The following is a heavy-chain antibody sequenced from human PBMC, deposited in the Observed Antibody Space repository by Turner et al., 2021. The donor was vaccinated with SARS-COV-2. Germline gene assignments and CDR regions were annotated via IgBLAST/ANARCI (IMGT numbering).Heavy chain of an antibody. D-gene: IGHD3-10*01. Sequence: QVPLVESGGGVVQPGGSLTLSCAASGFSFSSYAMHWVRQSPEKGLEWVAIIWNAGSNKYYANSVKGRFTVSRDNSQNTLFLHMSALRVDDTAVYHCARAFGSGSFLLDYWGQGTQVTVSS. CDR3: ARAFGSGSFLLDY. J-gene: IGHJ4*02. V-gene: IGHV3-33*01. CDR1: GFSFSSYA. CDR2: IWNAGSNK.